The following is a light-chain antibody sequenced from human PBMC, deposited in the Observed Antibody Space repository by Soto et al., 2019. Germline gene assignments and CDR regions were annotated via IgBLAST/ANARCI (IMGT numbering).Light chain of an antibody. CDR3: QQYGSSST. Sequence: EIVLTQSPGTLSLSPGARATLSCRASQSVSSSYLAWYQQKPGQAPRLLIYGASSRPTGIPDRFSGSGSGTDFTLTIRRLEPEDFAVYYCQQYGSSSTFGQGTRVEIK. J-gene: IGKJ5*01. V-gene: IGKV3-20*01. CDR1: QSVSSSY. CDR2: GAS.